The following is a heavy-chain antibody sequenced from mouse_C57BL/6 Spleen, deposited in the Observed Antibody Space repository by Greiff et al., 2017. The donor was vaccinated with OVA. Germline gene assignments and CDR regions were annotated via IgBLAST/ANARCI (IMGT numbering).Heavy chain of an antibody. CDR2: IHPNSGST. J-gene: IGHJ4*01. D-gene: IGHD1-1*01. CDR1: GYTFTSYW. V-gene: IGHV1-64*01. CDR3: ARGGLLRGEAMDD. Sequence: QVQLQQPGAELVKPGASVKLSCKASGYTFTSYWMHWVKQRPGQGLEWIGMIHPNSGSTNYNEKFKSKATLTVDKSSSTAYMQLSSLTSEDSAVYYCARGGLLRGEAMDDWGQGTSVTVSS.